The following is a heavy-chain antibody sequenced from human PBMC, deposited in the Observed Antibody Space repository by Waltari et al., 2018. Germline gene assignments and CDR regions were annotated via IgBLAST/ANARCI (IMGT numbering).Heavy chain of an antibody. Sequence: EVHLLESGGGLAQPGGSRSLSCVGSGFDFFTAAMSWVRQGPGKGLEWVSGISDSGVITKYADSVKGRLTVSRDNSKNTVFLQLNSLRAEDTAIYYCARHLYSIDYLELGNWGQGTLVTVSS. CDR1: GFDFFTAA. V-gene: IGHV3-23*01. CDR3: ARHLYSIDYLELGN. D-gene: IGHD3-22*01. CDR2: ISDSGVIT. J-gene: IGHJ4*02.